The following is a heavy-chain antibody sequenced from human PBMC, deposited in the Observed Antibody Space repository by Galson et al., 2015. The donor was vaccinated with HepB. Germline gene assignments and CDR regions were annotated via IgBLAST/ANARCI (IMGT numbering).Heavy chain of an antibody. V-gene: IGHV1-2*04. D-gene: IGHD6-13*01. CDR2: INPNSGGT. CDR1: GYTFTGYY. J-gene: IGHJ6*03. CDR3: ARAFSRIAAADDYYYYYMDV. Sequence: SVKVSCKASGYTFTGYYMHWVRQAPGQGLEWMGWINPNSGGTNYAQKFQGWVTMTRDTSISTAYMELSRLRSDDTAVYYCARAFSRIAAADDYYYYYMDVWGKGTTVTVSS.